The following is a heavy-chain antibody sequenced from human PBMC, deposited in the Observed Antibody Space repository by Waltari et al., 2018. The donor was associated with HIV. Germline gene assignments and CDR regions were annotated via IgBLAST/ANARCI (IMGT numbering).Heavy chain of an antibody. D-gene: IGHD2-2*01. V-gene: IGHV3-48*01. CDR1: GFTFSSYS. CDR2: ISSSSSTI. Sequence: EVQLVESGGGLVQPGGSLRLSCAASGFTFSSYSMNWVRQAPGKGLEWVSYISSSSSTIYYADSVEGRFTISRDNAKNSLYLQMNSLRAEDTAVYYCARSGLGYCSSTSCYEDWFDPWGQGTLVTVSS. J-gene: IGHJ5*02. CDR3: ARSGLGYCSSTSCYEDWFDP.